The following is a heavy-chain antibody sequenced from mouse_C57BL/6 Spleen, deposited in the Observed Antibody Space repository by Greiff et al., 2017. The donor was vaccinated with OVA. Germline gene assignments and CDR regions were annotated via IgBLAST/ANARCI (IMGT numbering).Heavy chain of an antibody. CDR2: ILVVGST. D-gene: IGHD3-2*02. Sequence: ESGPGLVAPSQSLSITCTVSGFSFTSYGVDWVRQSPGKGLEWLGVILVVGSTNYNSALKSRMSISKDNTKGQDFLTMNNLQTDDTAMYYCARDSSGSYYYAMDYWGQGTSVTVSS. V-gene: IGHV2-6*01. CDR1: GFSFTSYG. J-gene: IGHJ4*01. CDR3: ARDSSGSYYYAMDY.